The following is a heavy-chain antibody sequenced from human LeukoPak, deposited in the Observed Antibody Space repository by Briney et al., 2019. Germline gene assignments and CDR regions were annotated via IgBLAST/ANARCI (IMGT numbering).Heavy chain of an antibody. D-gene: IGHD5-18*01. Sequence: GRSLRLSCAASGFTFSSYAMHWVRQAPGKGLEWVAVISYDGSNKYYADSVKGRFTISRDNSKNTLYLQMNSLRAEDTAVYYCARAVDTAMVRGNAFDIWGQGTMVTVSS. J-gene: IGHJ3*02. CDR1: GFTFSSYA. CDR2: ISYDGSNK. V-gene: IGHV3-30-3*01. CDR3: ARAVDTAMVRGNAFDI.